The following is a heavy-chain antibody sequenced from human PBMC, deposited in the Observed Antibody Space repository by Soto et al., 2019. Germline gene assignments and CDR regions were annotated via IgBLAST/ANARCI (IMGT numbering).Heavy chain of an antibody. Sequence: PGGSLRLSCAASGFTFSSYWMSWVRQAPGKGLEWVANIKQDGSEKYYADSVKGRFTISRDNAKNSLYLQMNSLRAEDTAVYYCARDCWTANYYYCYGMDVWGQGTTVTVSS. V-gene: IGHV3-7*01. J-gene: IGHJ6*02. D-gene: IGHD5-18*01. CDR3: ARDCWTANYYYCYGMDV. CDR1: GFTFSSYW. CDR2: IKQDGSEK.